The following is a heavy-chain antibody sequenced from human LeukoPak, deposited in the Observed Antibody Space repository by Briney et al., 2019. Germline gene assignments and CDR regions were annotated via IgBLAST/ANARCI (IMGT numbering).Heavy chain of an antibody. D-gene: IGHD5-18*01. CDR2: ISSGSSYK. CDR1: RFTFSSYS. V-gene: IGHV3-21*01. Sequence: GGSLRLSCAASRFTFSSYSMNWVRQAPGKGLVWVLSISSGSSYKYYADSVKGRFTISRDNSKNTLYLQMNSLRAEDTAVYYCARARSSYGYGDAFDIWGQGTMVTVSS. CDR3: ARARSSYGYGDAFDI. J-gene: IGHJ3*02.